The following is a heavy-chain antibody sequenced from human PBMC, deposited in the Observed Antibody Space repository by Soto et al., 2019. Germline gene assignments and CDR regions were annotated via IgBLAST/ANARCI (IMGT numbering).Heavy chain of an antibody. CDR1: GGPVSSYT. Sequence: QVQLVQSGAEVKKPGSSVTVSCKASGGPVSSYTLSWVRQAPGQGLEWMGRIIPILGRASYAGKFQGRVTITANKSTRTAYMDLSSLESEDTALYFCAGDSGRSDYAFDFWGQGTLVTVSS. V-gene: IGHV1-69*08. J-gene: IGHJ4*02. D-gene: IGHD4-17*01. CDR3: AGDSGRSDYAFDF. CDR2: IIPILGRA.